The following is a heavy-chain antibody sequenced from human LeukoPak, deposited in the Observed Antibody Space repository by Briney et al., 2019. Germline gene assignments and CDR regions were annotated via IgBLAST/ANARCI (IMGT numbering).Heavy chain of an antibody. Sequence: PGGSLRLSCSAYGFTVRSKYMSWLRQAPGKGLEWISVLFSGGDTYYTDSGKGRFTISRDDSKITLYLQMNNLRAEDTAVYYCARALVDGYHDFWGQGTLVTVSS. V-gene: IGHV3-66*01. CDR1: GFTVRSKY. CDR3: ARALVDGYHDF. D-gene: IGHD5-24*01. J-gene: IGHJ4*02. CDR2: LFSGGDT.